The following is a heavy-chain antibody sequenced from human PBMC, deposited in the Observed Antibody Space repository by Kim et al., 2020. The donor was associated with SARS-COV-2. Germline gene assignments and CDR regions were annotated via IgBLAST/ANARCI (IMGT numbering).Heavy chain of an antibody. CDR3: AKDDGYDSSGYVDY. D-gene: IGHD3-22*01. V-gene: IGHV3-33*06. J-gene: IGHJ4*02. CDR1: GFTFSSYG. Sequence: GGSLRLSCAASGFTFSSYGMHWVRQAPGKGLEWVAVIWYDGSNKYYADSVKGRFTISRDNSKNTLYLQMNSLRAEDTAVYYCAKDDGYDSSGYVDYWGQGTLVTVSS. CDR2: IWYDGSNK.